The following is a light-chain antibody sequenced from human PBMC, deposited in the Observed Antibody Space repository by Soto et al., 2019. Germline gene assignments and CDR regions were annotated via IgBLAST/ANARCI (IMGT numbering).Light chain of an antibody. V-gene: IGLV2-8*01. J-gene: IGLJ1*01. CDR2: EVN. CDR1: SSDIGGYKH. Sequence: QSVLTQPASVSGSPGQSITISCTGTSSDIGGYKHVSWYQQHPGKAPKLMIYEVNKRPSGVPDRFSGSKSGNTASLTVSGLQAEDEADYYCSSYAGSSNVFGTGTKLTVL. CDR3: SSYAGSSNV.